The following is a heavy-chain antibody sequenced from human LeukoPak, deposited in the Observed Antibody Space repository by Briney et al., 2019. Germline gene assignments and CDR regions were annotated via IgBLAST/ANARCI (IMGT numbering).Heavy chain of an antibody. CDR1: GYTFTSYD. Sequence: ASVKVSCKASGYTFTSYDINWVRQATGQGLEWMGWMNPNSGNTGYAQKFQGRVTMTRNTSISTAYMELSSLRAEDTAVYYCAKGDPYTIWVAFDIWGQGTMVTVSS. CDR3: AKGDPYTIWVAFDI. CDR2: MNPNSGNT. D-gene: IGHD3-3*01. J-gene: IGHJ3*02. V-gene: IGHV1-8*01.